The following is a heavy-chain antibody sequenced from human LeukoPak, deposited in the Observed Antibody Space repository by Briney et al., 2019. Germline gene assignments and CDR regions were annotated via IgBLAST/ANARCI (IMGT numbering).Heavy chain of an antibody. CDR1: GGSFSGYY. CDR3: TREPLP. J-gene: IGHJ4*02. V-gene: IGHV4-34*01. CDR2: INHSGST. Sequence: SETLSLTCGVYGGSFSGYYWTWIRQPPGKGLEWIGEINHSGSTNYNPSLKSRVTISIDTSKNQFSLKLNSVTAADTAVYYCTREPLPWGQGTLVTVSS.